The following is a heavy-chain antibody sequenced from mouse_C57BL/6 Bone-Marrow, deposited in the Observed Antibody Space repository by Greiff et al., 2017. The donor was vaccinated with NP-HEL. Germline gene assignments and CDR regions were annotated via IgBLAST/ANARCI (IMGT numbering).Heavy chain of an antibody. J-gene: IGHJ4*01. Sequence: QVQLQQPGAELVKPGASVKLSCKASGYTFTSYWMHWVKQRPGQGLEWIGMIHPNSGSTNYNEKFKSKATLTVDKSSSTAYMQLSSRTSEDSAVYYCARDYGSSYEDAMDYWGQGTSVTVSS. CDR2: IHPNSGST. CDR1: GYTFTSYW. D-gene: IGHD1-1*01. V-gene: IGHV1-64*01. CDR3: ARDYGSSYEDAMDY.